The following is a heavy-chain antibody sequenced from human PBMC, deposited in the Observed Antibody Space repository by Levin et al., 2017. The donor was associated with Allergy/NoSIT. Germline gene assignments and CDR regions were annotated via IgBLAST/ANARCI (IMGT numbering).Heavy chain of an antibody. Sequence: GGSLRLSCAASGFTVSSNYMYWVRQAPGKGLEWVSVIYSGGSTYYADSVKGRFTISRDNSKNTLFLQMNSLRAEDTAVYYCARGYCSGGSCLYFDYWGQGTLATVSS. CDR1: GFTVSSNY. V-gene: IGHV3-66*01. CDR2: IYSGGST. D-gene: IGHD2-15*01. J-gene: IGHJ4*02. CDR3: ARGYCSGGSCLYFDY.